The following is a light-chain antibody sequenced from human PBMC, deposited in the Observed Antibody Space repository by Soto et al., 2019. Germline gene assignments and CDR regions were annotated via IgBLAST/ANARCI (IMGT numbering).Light chain of an antibody. Sequence: QSVLTQPASVSGSPGQSITISCTGTSSDVGNYKYVSWYQQHPGKAPKLMIYEVSNRPSGVSNRFSGSKSGNTASLTISGLQAEDETDYYCFSYTSSGPYFFGTGTKVTVL. CDR3: FSYTSSGPYF. J-gene: IGLJ1*01. V-gene: IGLV2-14*01. CDR2: EVS. CDR1: SSDVGNYKY.